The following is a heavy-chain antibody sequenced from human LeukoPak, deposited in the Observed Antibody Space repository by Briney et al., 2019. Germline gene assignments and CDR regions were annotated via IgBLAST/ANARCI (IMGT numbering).Heavy chain of an antibody. CDR1: GFSFSDYN. J-gene: IGHJ4*02. V-gene: IGHV3-21*01. D-gene: IGHD6-6*01. Sequence: PGGSLRLSCAASGFSFSDYNMNWVRQAPGKALEWVSSITTTGTYIFYGDSVKGRFTISRDNAKNSLYLQMNGLRAEDTAVYYCAREGSYSSSSPLDYWGQGTLVTVSS. CDR3: AREGSYSSSSPLDY. CDR2: ITTTGTYI.